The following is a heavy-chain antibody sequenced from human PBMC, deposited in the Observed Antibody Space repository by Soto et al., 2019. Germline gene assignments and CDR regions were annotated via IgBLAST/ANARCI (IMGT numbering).Heavy chain of an antibody. V-gene: IGHV2-5*02. D-gene: IGHD6-13*01. CDR3: AHTKIGVAAGNSVYLLDP. CDR2: IFWDDDK. Sequence: QITLKESGPTLVKPTQTLTLTCTFSGFSLSTSDVGVGWIRQPPGKALEWLAVIFWDDDKRYSPSLKNRLTISKDTSRNQVVLTMTNMDPVDTATYYCAHTKIGVAAGNSVYLLDPWGQGTLVTVSS. J-gene: IGHJ5*02. CDR1: GFSLSTSDVG.